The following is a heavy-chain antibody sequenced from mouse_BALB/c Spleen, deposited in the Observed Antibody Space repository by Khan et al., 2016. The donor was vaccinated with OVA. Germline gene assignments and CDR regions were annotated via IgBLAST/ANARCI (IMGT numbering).Heavy chain of an antibody. J-gene: IGHJ3*01. CDR3: TRHGYVAWFTY. D-gene: IGHD2-2*01. CDR1: GYSFTTYY. CDR2: IDPFSGST. Sequence: EVQLQESGPELMKPGASVKISCMASGYSFTTYYIHWVMQSHGKSLEWIGYIDPFSGSTTYNQKFKGKATLTVDKSASTAYIHLSNLTSEDSAVYDCTRHGYVAWFTYWGQGTLVTVSA. V-gene: IGHV1S135*01.